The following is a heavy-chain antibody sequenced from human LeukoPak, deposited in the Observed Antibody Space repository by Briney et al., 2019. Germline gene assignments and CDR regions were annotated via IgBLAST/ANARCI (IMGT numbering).Heavy chain of an antibody. CDR3: AIDRLWMGATTGLYY. J-gene: IGHJ4*02. CDR1: GYTLTELY. D-gene: IGHD1-26*01. CDR2: FDPEDGET. Sequence: ASVKVSCKVSGYTLTELYMHWVRQAPGKGLEWMGGFDPEDGETIYAQKFQGRVTMTEDTSTDTAYMELSSLRSEDTAVYYCAIDRLWMGATTGLYYWGQGTLVTVSS. V-gene: IGHV1-24*01.